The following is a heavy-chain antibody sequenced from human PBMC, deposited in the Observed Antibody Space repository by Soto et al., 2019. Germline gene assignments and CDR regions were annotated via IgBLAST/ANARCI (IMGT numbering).Heavy chain of an antibody. D-gene: IGHD2-8*01. CDR2: IWYDGSNK. CDR1: GFTFSSYG. J-gene: IGHJ6*02. V-gene: IGHV3-33*01. Sequence: GGSLRLSCAASGFTFSSYGMHWVRQAPGKGLEWVAVIWYDGSNKYYADSVKGRFTISRDNSKNTLYLQMNSLRAEDTAVYYCARDRRVFTNYYYYGMDVWGQGTTVTVSS. CDR3: ARDRRVFTNYYYYGMDV.